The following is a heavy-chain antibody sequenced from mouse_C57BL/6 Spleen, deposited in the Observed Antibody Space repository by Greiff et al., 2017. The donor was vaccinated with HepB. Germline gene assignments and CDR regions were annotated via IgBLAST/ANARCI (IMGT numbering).Heavy chain of an antibody. Sequence: QVQLQQSGAELARPGASVKMSCKASGYTFTSYTMHWVKQRPGQGLEWIGYINPSSGYTKYNQKVKDKATLTADKSSSTAYMQLSILTSEDSAVYYCAIDYDFDYWGQGTTLTVSS. CDR2: INPSSGYT. CDR3: AIDYDFDY. V-gene: IGHV1-4*01. J-gene: IGHJ2*01. D-gene: IGHD2-4*01. CDR1: GYTFTSYT.